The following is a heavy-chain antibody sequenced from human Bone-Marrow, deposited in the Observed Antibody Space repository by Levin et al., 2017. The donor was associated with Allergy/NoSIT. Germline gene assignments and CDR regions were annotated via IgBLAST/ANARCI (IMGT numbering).Heavy chain of an antibody. CDR3: ARGGVVVVAAAVSNGMDV. CDR1: GFTFSSYW. D-gene: IGHD2-15*01. CDR2: INSDGSST. Sequence: GGSLRLSCAASGFTFSSYWMHWVRQAPGKGLVWVSRINSDGSSTSYADSVKGRFTISRDNAKNTLYLQMNSLRAEDTAVYYCARGGVVVVAAAVSNGMDVWGQGTTVTVSS. V-gene: IGHV3-74*01. J-gene: IGHJ6*02.